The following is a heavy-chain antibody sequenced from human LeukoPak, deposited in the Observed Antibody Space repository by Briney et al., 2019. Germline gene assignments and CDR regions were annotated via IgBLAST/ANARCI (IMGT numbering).Heavy chain of an antibody. CDR2: ISSSSGTI. Sequence: GGSLRLSCAASGFTFSSYSMNWVRQAPGKGLEWVSYISSSSGTIYYADSVKGRFTISRDNAKNSLYLQMTSLRAEDTAVYYCARGAVAGNFDYWGQGTLVTVSS. J-gene: IGHJ4*02. CDR3: ARGAVAGNFDY. CDR1: GFTFSSYS. V-gene: IGHV3-48*04. D-gene: IGHD6-19*01.